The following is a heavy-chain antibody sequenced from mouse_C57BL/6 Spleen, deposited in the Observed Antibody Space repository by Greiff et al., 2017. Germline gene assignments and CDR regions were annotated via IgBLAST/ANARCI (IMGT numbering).Heavy chain of an antibody. J-gene: IGHJ2*01. CDR1: GYTFTSYW. V-gene: IGHV1-69*01. CDR3: ARRSSGLDY. D-gene: IGHD3-2*02. Sequence: VQLQQPGAELVMPGASVKLSCKASGYTFTSYWMHWVKQRPGQGLEWIGEIDPSDSYTNYNQKVKGKSTLTVDKSSSTAYMQLSSLTSEDSAVYYCARRSSGLDYWGQGTTLTVSS. CDR2: IDPSDSYT.